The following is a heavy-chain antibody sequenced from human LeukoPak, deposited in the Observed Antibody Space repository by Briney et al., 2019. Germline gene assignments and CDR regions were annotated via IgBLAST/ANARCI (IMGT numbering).Heavy chain of an antibody. CDR2: IYSGGST. CDR1: GFTVSSNY. CDR3: ARVPGGGDFYFDY. J-gene: IGHJ4*02. Sequence: GGSLRLSCAASGFTVSSNYMSWVRQAPGKGLEWVSVIYSGGSTYYADSVTGRCTISRDNSKNTLYLQMNSLRAEDTAVYYCARVPGGGDFYFDYWGQGTLVTVSS. V-gene: IGHV3-53*01. D-gene: IGHD2-21*02.